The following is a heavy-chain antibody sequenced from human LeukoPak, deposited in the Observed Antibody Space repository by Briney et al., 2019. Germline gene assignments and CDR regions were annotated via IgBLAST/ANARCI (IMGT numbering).Heavy chain of an antibody. CDR1: GGTFSSYA. Sequence: GSSVKVSCKASGGTFSSYAISWVRQAPGQGLEWMGRIIPILGIANYAQKFQGRVTITADKSTSTAYMELSSLRSEDTAVYYCARDVDGYNQGYWGQGTLVTVSS. CDR3: ARDVDGYNQGY. J-gene: IGHJ4*02. V-gene: IGHV1-69*04. CDR2: IIPILGIA. D-gene: IGHD5-24*01.